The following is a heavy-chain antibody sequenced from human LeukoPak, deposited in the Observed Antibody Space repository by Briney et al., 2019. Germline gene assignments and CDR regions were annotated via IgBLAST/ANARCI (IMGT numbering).Heavy chain of an antibody. CDR3: AKGGVAVVPAADVDY. CDR1: GFTFSSYG. Sequence: GGSLRLSCAASGFTFSSYGMHWVRQAPGKGLEWVAVISYDGSNKYYADSVKGRFTISRDNSKNTLYLQMNSLRAEDTAVYYCAKGGVAVVPAADVDYWGQGTLVTVSS. D-gene: IGHD2-2*01. J-gene: IGHJ4*02. CDR2: ISYDGSNK. V-gene: IGHV3-30*18.